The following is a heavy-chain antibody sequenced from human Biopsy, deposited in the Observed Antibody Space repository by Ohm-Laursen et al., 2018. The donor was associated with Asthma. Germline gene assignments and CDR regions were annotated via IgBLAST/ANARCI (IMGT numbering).Heavy chain of an antibody. J-gene: IGHJ1*01. CDR1: GGTFNTYV. CDR2: INSVFGTT. V-gene: IGHV1-69*13. Sequence: ASVKVSCKPLGGTFNTYVIGWVRQAPGQGLEWMGGINSVFGTTTYPQKFQDRVTITADDSTSTVYMELSSLRSEDTAAYYCARKAGSCISRTCYSLDLWGQGTLVTVSS. CDR3: ARKAGSCISRTCYSLDL. D-gene: IGHD2-2*01.